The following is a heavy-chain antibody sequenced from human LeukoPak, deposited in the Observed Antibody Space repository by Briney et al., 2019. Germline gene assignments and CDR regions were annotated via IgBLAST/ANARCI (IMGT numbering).Heavy chain of an antibody. CDR2: IDPSGGST. Sequence: ASVKVSCKASGYTFTSYYIHWVRQAPGQGLEWMGIIDPSGGSTNYAHKFQGRVTMTRDTSTSTVYMELSSLRSEDTAVYYCARESGGNPATSEDYWGQGTLVTVSS. V-gene: IGHV1-46*01. CDR3: ARESGGNPATSEDY. D-gene: IGHD4-23*01. J-gene: IGHJ4*02. CDR1: GYTFTSYY.